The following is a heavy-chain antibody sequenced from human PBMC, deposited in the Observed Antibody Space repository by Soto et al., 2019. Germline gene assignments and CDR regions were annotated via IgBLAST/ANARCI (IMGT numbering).Heavy chain of an antibody. D-gene: IGHD3-22*01. CDR3: AKGGSSGYYYRNWFDP. CDR1: GFTFSSYA. CDR2: ISGSGGST. Sequence: GVLRLSCAASGFTFSSYAMSWVRQAPGKGLEWVSAISGSGGSTYYADSVKGRFTISRDNSKNTLYLQMNSLRAEDTAVYYCAKGGSSGYYYRNWFDPWGQGTLVTVAS. V-gene: IGHV3-23*01. J-gene: IGHJ5*02.